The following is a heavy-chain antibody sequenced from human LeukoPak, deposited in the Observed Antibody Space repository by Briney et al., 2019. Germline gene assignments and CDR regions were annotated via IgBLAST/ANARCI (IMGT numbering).Heavy chain of an antibody. CDR1: GDSVSINSVT. D-gene: IGHD2-2*01. CDR3: ARRLTQYDCFDP. V-gene: IGHV6-1*01. Sequence: SQTLSLTFAISGDSVSINSVTWNWIRQSPSRGLEWLGRTYYRSTWYNDYAVSVRGRITVNPDTSKNQFSLHLNSVTPEDTAVYCCARRLTQYDCFDPWGQGILVTVSS. J-gene: IGHJ5*02. CDR2: TYYRSTWYN.